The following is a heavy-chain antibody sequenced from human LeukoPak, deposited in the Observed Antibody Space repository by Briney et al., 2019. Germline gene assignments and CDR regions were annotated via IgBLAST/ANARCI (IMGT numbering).Heavy chain of an antibody. D-gene: IGHD1-26*01. CDR3: ARQGGYFDY. CDR1: GGSISSSSYY. V-gene: IGHV4-39*01. CDR2: IYYSGST. J-gene: IGHJ4*02. Sequence: SETLSLTCTVSGGSISSSSYYWGWIRQPPGKGLEWIGSIYYSGSTYYNPSLKSRVTISVDTSKNQFSLKLSSVTAADTAEYYCARQGGYFDYWGQGTLVTVSS.